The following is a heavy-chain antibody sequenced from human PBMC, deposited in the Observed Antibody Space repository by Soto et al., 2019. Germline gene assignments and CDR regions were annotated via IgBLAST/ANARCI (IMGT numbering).Heavy chain of an antibody. CDR1: GGAIPGYY. CDR2: VYFSGST. CDR3: SRERGAVASTEDAFDI. V-gene: IGHV4-59*01. Sequence: SETLSLTGNVSGGAIPGYYWNWIRQPPGKGLEWIGYVYFSGSTKYNPSLKSRVAILVDMSKNQFSLRLTSVTSADTAVYYCSRERGAVASTEDAFDILGQGTIVTVSS. J-gene: IGHJ3*02. D-gene: IGHD6-19*01.